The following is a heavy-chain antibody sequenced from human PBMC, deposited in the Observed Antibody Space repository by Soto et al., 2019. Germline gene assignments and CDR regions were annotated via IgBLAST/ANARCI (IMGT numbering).Heavy chain of an antibody. Sequence: GGSLRLSCAASGFTFSSYAMSWVRQAPGKGLEWVSAISGSGGSTYYADSVKGRFTISRDNSKNTLYLQMNSLRAEDTAVYYCAKDLAGGSYSIWFDPWGQGTLVTVSS. CDR3: AKDLAGGSYSIWFDP. CDR1: GFTFSSYA. J-gene: IGHJ5*02. CDR2: ISGSGGST. D-gene: IGHD1-26*01. V-gene: IGHV3-23*01.